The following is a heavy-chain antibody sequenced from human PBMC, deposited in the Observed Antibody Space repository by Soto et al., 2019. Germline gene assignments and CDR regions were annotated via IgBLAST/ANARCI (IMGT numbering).Heavy chain of an antibody. D-gene: IGHD5-12*01. CDR2: MNPNSGDT. V-gene: IGHV1-2*02. CDR1: GYRFSDYY. CDR3: ARESGGATATLDYYYFYMDV. Sequence: QVQLVQSGAEVKKPGASVTVSCKASGYRFSDYYLHWVRQAPGQGPEWMGWMNPNSGDTKYAQKFKGRVTMTRDTSVRTAFMELNWLKSDDTAVYYCARESGGATATLDYYYFYMDVWGIGTTVTVS. J-gene: IGHJ6*03.